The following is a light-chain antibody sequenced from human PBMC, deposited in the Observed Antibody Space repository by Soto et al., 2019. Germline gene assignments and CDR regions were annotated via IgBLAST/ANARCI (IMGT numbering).Light chain of an antibody. V-gene: IGKV1-39*01. CDR2: ATS. J-gene: IGKJ1*01. CDR3: QQSYSTTWT. CDR1: QSISTY. Sequence: DIQMTQSPSSLSASVGDRVTITCRASQSISTYLNWYQQKPGKAPKLLIFATSSLQSGVPSRFSGSGSETEFTLTISSLQPEDFATYSCQQSYSTTWTFGQGTKVDI.